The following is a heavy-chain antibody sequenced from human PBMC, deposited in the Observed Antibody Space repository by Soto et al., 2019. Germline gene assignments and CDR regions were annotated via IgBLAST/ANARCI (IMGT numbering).Heavy chain of an antibody. CDR3: AREYYDSGGYSGSFDY. D-gene: IGHD3-22*01. Sequence: ASVKVSCKASGGTFSSYAISWVRQAPGQGLEWMGGIIPIFGTANYAQKFQGRVTITADESTSTAYMELSSLRSEDTAVYYCAREYYDSGGYSGSFDYWAQGTLVTVSS. J-gene: IGHJ4*02. V-gene: IGHV1-69*13. CDR2: IIPIFGTA. CDR1: GGTFSSYA.